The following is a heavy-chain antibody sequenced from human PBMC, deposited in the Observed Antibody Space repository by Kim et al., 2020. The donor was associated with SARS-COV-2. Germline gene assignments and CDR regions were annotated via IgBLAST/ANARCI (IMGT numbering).Heavy chain of an antibody. V-gene: IGHV1-46*01. J-gene: IGHJ4*02. CDR3: ARDRGVGSYYFDY. Sequence: SYEQKFQGRVTMTRDTSTSTVYMELSSLRSEDTAVYYCARDRGVGSYYFDYWGQGTRVTVSS. D-gene: IGHD3-3*01.